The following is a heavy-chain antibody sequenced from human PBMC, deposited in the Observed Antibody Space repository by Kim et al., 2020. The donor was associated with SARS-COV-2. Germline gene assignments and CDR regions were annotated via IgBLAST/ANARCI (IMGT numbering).Heavy chain of an antibody. J-gene: IGHJ6*02. D-gene: IGHD6-13*01. CDR3: ARAPLIAAVRYGMDG. Sequence: QKVKGRVTMTRDTSISTAYMELSRLRSDDTAVYYCARAPLIAAVRYGMDGWGQGTTVTVSS. V-gene: IGHV1-2*02.